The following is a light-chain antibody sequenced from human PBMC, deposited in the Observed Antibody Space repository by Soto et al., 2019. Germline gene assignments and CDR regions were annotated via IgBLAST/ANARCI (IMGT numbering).Light chain of an antibody. CDR3: QQYDNWPRS. CDR1: QSIGSN. J-gene: IGKJ3*01. CDR2: GAS. Sequence: EIVMTKSPATLSVSPGERATLSCRASQSIGSNLAWYQQIPGQAPRLLIYGASTRATGIPARFSGSGSGTEFTLTICSLQSEDVAVYYCQQYDNWPRSFGPGTKVKIK. V-gene: IGKV3-15*01.